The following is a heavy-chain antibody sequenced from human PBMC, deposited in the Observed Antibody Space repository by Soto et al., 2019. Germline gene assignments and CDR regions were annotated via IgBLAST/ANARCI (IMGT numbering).Heavy chain of an antibody. CDR1: GFTFSTYW. Sequence: EVQLVESGGGLVQPGGSLRLPCAASGFTFSTYWMTWVRKPPGKGLEWVASINQDGSERYYVDSVRGRFTISRDNAKNSLCLQMNRLRAEDTAVYYCVCGGNFFVYWGQGTLVTVSP. CDR2: INQDGSER. J-gene: IGHJ4*02. CDR3: VCGGNFFVY. D-gene: IGHD3-16*01. V-gene: IGHV3-7*01.